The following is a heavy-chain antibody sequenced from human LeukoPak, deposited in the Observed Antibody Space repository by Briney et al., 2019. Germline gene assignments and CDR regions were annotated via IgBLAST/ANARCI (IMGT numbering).Heavy chain of an antibody. Sequence: SETLSLTCTVSGGSISSGSYYWSWIRHPAGKGLEWIGRSYTSGSSNYNPSLSSRVTIPVDTSKNQFSLKLSSVTAADTAVYYCARSPFNCGGDCYSVDYWGQGTLVTVSS. V-gene: IGHV4-61*02. J-gene: IGHJ4*02. CDR3: ARSPFNCGGDCYSVDY. CDR1: GGSISSGSYY. D-gene: IGHD2-21*01. CDR2: SYTSGSS.